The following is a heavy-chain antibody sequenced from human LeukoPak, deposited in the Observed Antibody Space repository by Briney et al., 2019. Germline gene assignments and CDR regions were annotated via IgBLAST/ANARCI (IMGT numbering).Heavy chain of an antibody. J-gene: IGHJ6*03. V-gene: IGHV4-4*07. Sequence: PSETLSLTCTVSGGSISSYYWSWIRQPAGKGLEWIGRIYTRGSTNSTPSHNSRVTMSVDTSKNQFSLKLSSVTAADTAVYYCARAPGYYYYYMDVWGKGTTVTVSS. CDR1: GGSISSYY. D-gene: IGHD3-10*01. CDR2: IYTRGST. CDR3: ARAPGYYYYYMDV.